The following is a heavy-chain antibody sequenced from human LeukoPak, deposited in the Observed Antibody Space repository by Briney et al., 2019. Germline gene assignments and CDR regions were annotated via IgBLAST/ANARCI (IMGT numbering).Heavy chain of an antibody. CDR3: AKGSTMAVVVAATQFDP. CDR1: GFTFSSYG. Sequence: GGSLRLSCAASGFTFSSYGMHWVRQAPGKGLEWVAVISYDGSNKYYEDSVKGRFTISRDNSKNTLYLQMNSLRAEDTAVYYCAKGSTMAVVVAATQFDPWGQGTLVTVSS. CDR2: ISYDGSNK. V-gene: IGHV3-30*18. J-gene: IGHJ5*02. D-gene: IGHD2-15*01.